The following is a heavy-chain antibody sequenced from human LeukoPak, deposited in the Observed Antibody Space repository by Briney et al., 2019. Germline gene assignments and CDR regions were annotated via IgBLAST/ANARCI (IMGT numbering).Heavy chain of an antibody. CDR1: GFIFSSYW. V-gene: IGHV3-7*01. Sequence: GGSLRLSCAASGFIFSSYWMSWVRQAPGKGLEWVANINQDGTEKYLLDSVKGRFTISRDNTKNLLYLQMNSLRAEDTAVYYCARGSEFDRWGQGTLVTVSS. CDR2: INQDGTEK. CDR3: ARGSEFDR. J-gene: IGHJ5*02.